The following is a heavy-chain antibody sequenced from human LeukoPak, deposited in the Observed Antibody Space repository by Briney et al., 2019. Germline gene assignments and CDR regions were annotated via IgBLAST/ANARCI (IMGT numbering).Heavy chain of an antibody. J-gene: IGHJ6*02. V-gene: IGHV3-9*01. Sequence: GGSLRLSCAASGFTFSSYAMSWVRQAPGKGPEWVSGISWNSGSIGYADSVKGRFTISRDNAKNSLYLQMNSLRAEDTALYYCAKVYYYYYGMDVWGQGTTVTVSS. CDR1: GFTFSSYA. CDR2: ISWNSGSI. CDR3: AKVYYYYYGMDV.